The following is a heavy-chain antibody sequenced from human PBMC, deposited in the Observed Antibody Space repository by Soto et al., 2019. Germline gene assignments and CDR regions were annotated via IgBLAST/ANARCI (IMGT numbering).Heavy chain of an antibody. V-gene: IGHV3-23*01. J-gene: IGHJ4*03. D-gene: IGHD2-2*01. Sequence: GGSLRLSCAASGFTFSNYVMSWVRQAPGKGLEWVSAITSSGGDTYHADSVKGRFTTSRDNSQNTLYLQMRSLRAEDTAVYYCAKGSSSTRPYFFDYWGLGALVTVSS. CDR1: GFTFSNYV. CDR2: ITSSGGDT. CDR3: AKGSSSTRPYFFDY.